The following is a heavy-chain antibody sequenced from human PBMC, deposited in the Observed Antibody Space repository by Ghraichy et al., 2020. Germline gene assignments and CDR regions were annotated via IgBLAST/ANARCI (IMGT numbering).Heavy chain of an antibody. CDR1: GFTFSSYG. Sequence: GGSLRLSCAASGFTFSSYGMHWVRQAPGKGLEWVADIWYDGSNNYYADSVKRRFTISRDTSKNTLYLQMNSLRADDTAGYYCARDFDQGWAARGLIDYWAQVTLVTVSS. D-gene: IGHD6-6*01. J-gene: IGHJ4*02. CDR3: ARDFDQGWAARGLIDY. V-gene: IGHV3-33*01. CDR2: IWYDGSNN.